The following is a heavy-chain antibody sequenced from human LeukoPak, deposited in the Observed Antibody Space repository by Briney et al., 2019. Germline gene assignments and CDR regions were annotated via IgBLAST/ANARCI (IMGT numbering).Heavy chain of an antibody. CDR2: ISYDGSNK. Sequence: PGRSLRLSCAASGFTFSSYAMHWVRQAPGKGLEWVAVISYDGSNKYYADSVKGRFTTSRDNSKNTLYLQMNSLRAEDTAVYYCAAISLMSYWGQGTLVTVSS. V-gene: IGHV3-30*01. D-gene: IGHD2-21*01. J-gene: IGHJ4*02. CDR3: AAISLMSY. CDR1: GFTFSSYA.